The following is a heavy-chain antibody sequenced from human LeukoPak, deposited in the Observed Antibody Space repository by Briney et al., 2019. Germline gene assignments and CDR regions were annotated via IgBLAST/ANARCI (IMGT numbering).Heavy chain of an antibody. J-gene: IGHJ4*02. Sequence: SETLSLTCTVPGGSISSSSYYWGWIRQPPGKGLEWIGSIYYSGSTYYNPSLKSRVTISVDTSKNQFSLKLSSVTAADTAVYYCAASSGYYYSPLDYWGQGTLVTVSS. V-gene: IGHV4-39*01. CDR3: AASSGYYYSPLDY. CDR2: IYYSGST. D-gene: IGHD3-22*01. CDR1: GGSISSSSYY.